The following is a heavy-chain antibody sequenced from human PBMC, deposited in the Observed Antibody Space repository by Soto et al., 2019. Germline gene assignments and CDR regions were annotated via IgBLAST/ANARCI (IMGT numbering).Heavy chain of an antibody. V-gene: IGHV4-59*01. CDR2: IYYSGST. Sequence: SETLSLTCTVSGGSISSYYWSWIRQPPGKGLEWIGYIYYSGSTNYNPSLKSRVTISVDTSKNQFSLKLSSVTAADTAVYYRARARYCSGGSCYYYFDYWGQGTLVTVSS. J-gene: IGHJ4*02. D-gene: IGHD2-15*01. CDR1: GGSISSYY. CDR3: ARARYCSGGSCYYYFDY.